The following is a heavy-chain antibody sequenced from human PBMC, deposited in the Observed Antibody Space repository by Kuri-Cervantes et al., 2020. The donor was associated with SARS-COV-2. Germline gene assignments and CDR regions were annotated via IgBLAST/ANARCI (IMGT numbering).Heavy chain of an antibody. CDR2: ISYDGSNK. D-gene: IGHD5-18*01. CDR1: GFTVSSYG. J-gene: IGHJ6*02. V-gene: IGHV3-30*18. Sequence: GESLKISCAASGFTVSSYGMHWVRQAPGKGLEWVAVISYDGSNKNYADSVKGRFTISRDNSKNTLYLQTNSLRAEDTAVYYCAKERTSGYSYGWNYYYYGMDVWGQGTTVTVSS. CDR3: AKERTSGYSYGWNYYYYGMDV.